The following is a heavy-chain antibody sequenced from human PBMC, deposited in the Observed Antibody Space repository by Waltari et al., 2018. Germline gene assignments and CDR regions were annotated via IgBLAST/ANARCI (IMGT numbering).Heavy chain of an antibody. V-gene: IGHV4-34*01. CDR1: GGSFSGYY. J-gene: IGHJ6*03. Sequence: QVQLQQWGAGLLKPSETLSLTCAVYGGSFSGYYWSWIRQPPGKGLEWIGEINHSGSTNYNPSLKSRVTISVDTSKNQFSLKLSSVTAADTAVYYCARGVVDYYGSGRTGYYYYMDVWGKGTTVTVSS. CDR2: INHSGST. D-gene: IGHD3-10*01. CDR3: ARGVVDYYGSGRTGYYYYMDV.